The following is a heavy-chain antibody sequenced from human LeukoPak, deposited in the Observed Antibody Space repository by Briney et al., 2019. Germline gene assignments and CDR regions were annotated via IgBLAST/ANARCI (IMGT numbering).Heavy chain of an antibody. CDR2: ISYEGGNR. CDR1: GFTFSSYG. CDR3: ARPFHVAFDI. D-gene: IGHD2/OR15-2a*01. Sequence: GGSLRLSCAASGFTFSSYGMHWVRQAPGKGLEWVALISYEGGNRHYADSVRGRFTISRDNAKNSLYLHMNSLRAEDTAVYYCARPFHVAFDIWGQGTMVTVSS. V-gene: IGHV3-30*12. J-gene: IGHJ3*02.